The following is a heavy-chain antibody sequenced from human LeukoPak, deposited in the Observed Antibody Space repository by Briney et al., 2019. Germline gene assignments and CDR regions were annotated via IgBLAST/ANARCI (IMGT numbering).Heavy chain of an antibody. D-gene: IGHD5-12*01. CDR3: ARERLIVPTNQYYFDY. J-gene: IGHJ4*02. CDR1: GFSFSTYA. CDR2: ISSSDGTT. V-gene: IGHV3-23*01. Sequence: GGSLRLSCAASGFSFSTYAMSWVRQAPGKGLEWVSGISSSDGTTYYADSVKGRFAISRDNSKNTLYLQMNSLRVDDTAVYYCARERLIVPTNQYYFDYWGQGNLVTVSS.